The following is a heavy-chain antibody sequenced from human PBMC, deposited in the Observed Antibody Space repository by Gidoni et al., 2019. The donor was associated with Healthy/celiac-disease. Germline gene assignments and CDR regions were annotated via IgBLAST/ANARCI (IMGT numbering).Heavy chain of an antibody. V-gene: IGHV4-34*01. CDR1: GGSFSGYY. Sequence: QVQLQQWGAGLLKPSETLSLTCAVYGGSFSGYYWSWLRHPPGKGLEWIGEIKHSGSTNYNPALKSLVTISVDTSKNQFSLKLSSVTAADTAVYYCARGLSGGSDYWGQVTLVTVSS. J-gene: IGHJ4*02. CDR3: ARGLSGGSDY. CDR2: IKHSGST. D-gene: IGHD2-15*01.